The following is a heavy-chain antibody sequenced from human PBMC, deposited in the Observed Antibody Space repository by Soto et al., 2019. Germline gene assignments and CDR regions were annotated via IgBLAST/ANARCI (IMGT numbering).Heavy chain of an antibody. CDR2: IIPIFGTA. Sequence: ASVKVSCKASGGTFSSYAISWVRQAPGQGLEWMGGIIPIFGTANYAQKFQGRVTITADESTSTAYMELSSLRSEDTAVYYCARDLLMVYDNYGMDVWGQGTTVTVSS. V-gene: IGHV1-69*13. J-gene: IGHJ6*02. CDR3: ARDLLMVYDNYGMDV. CDR1: GGTFSSYA. D-gene: IGHD2-8*01.